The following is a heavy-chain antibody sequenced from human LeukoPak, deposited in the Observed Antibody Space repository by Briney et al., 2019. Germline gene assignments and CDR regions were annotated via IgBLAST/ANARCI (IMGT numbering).Heavy chain of an antibody. V-gene: IGHV1-8*01. CDR3: TRFVNGYDSLLGY. J-gene: IGHJ4*02. Sequence: ASVKVSCKASGYTFTNYDINWVRQASGQGLEWMGWMNPNSGDTGYAQKFQGRVTMTRNTSISTAYMELSSLRSDDTAMYYCTRFVNGYDSLLGYWGQGTLVTVSS. CDR1: GYTFTNYD. D-gene: IGHD5-12*01. CDR2: MNPNSGDT.